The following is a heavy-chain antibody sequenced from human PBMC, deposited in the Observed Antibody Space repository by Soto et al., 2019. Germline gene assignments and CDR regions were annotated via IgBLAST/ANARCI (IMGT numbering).Heavy chain of an antibody. Sequence: GESLKISCQGSRYRFSSYWIAWVRQMPGKGLEWMGIIYPGDSDTIYSPSFQGQVTFSVDKSTSTAYLQWSSLKASDTAMYYCARQGSNGAYYYYGMDVWGQGTTVTVSS. V-gene: IGHV5-51*01. J-gene: IGHJ6*02. CDR1: RYRFSSYW. CDR3: ARQGSNGAYYYYGMDV. D-gene: IGHD2-8*01. CDR2: IYPGDSDT.